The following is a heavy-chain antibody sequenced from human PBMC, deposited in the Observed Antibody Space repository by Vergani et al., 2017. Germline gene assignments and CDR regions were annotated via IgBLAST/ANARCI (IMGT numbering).Heavy chain of an antibody. J-gene: IGHJ4*02. CDR2: ISTTSDTI. V-gene: IGHV3-48*04. D-gene: IGHD6-6*01. CDR3: ARDSSGSVY. CDR1: GFTFSSYS. Sequence: DVQLVESGGDLVQPGGSLRLSCAASGFTFSSYSMNWVRQAPGKGLEWISYISTTSDTIYYADSVKGRFTISRDDAQNSLHLQMSSLRADDTAVYYCARDSSGSVYWGQGTLVTVSS.